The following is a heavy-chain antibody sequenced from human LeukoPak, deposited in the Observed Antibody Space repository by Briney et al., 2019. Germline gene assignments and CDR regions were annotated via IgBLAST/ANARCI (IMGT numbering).Heavy chain of an antibody. D-gene: IGHD2-8*01. CDR2: INPNSGGT. V-gene: IGHV1-2*02. J-gene: IGHJ6*03. Sequence: GASVKVSCKASGYTFTGYYMHWVRQAPGQGLEWMGWINPNSGGTNYAQKFQGRVTMTRDTSISTAYMELSSLRSEDTAVYYCARGRRYCTNGVCYGGYYYYYMDVWGKGTTVTVSS. CDR3: ARGRRYCTNGVCYGGYYYYYMDV. CDR1: GYTFTGYY.